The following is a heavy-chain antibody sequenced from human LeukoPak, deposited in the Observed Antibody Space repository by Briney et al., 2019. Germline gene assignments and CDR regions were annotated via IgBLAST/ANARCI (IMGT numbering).Heavy chain of an antibody. CDR3: ARDDYGSGSWNDY. CDR1: GFTFSSYA. V-gene: IGHV3-23*01. D-gene: IGHD3-10*01. CDR2: ISGSGGST. J-gene: IGHJ4*02. Sequence: PGGSLRLSCAASGFTFSSYAMSWVRQAPGKGLEWVSAISGSGGSTYYADSVKGRFTISRDNVKNSLYLQMNSLRAEDTALYYCARDDYGSGSWNDYWGQGTLVTASS.